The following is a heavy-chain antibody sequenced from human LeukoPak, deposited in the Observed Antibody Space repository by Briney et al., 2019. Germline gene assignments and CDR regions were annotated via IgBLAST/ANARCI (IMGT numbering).Heavy chain of an antibody. D-gene: IGHD2-2*01. CDR3: ATWGNRVVPAAGFDY. CDR1: GGSISSYY. CDR2: IYYSGST. V-gene: IGHV4-59*01. J-gene: IGHJ4*02. Sequence: PSETLSLTCTVSGGSISSYYWSWIRQPPGKGLEWIGYIYYSGSTNYNPSFKSRVTISVDTSKNQFSLKLSSVTAADTAVYYCATWGNRVVPAAGFDYWGQGTLVTVSS.